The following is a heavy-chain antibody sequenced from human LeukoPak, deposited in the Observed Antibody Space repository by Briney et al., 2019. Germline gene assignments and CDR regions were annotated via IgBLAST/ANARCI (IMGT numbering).Heavy chain of an antibody. CDR2: SKNTADGGTI. CDR3: STAKSLLRY. V-gene: IGHV3-15*01. CDR1: GFTFSSYG. J-gene: IGHJ4*02. Sequence: GRSLRLSCAASGFTFSSYGMHWVRQAPGKGLEWVGRSKNTADGGTIDYAAAVKGRFTISRDDSKNTLYLQMNSLKTEDTALYYCSTAKSLLRYWGQGTLVTVSS. D-gene: IGHD2-15*01.